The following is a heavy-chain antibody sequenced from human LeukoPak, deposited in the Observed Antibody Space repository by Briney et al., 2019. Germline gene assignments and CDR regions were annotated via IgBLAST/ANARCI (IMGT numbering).Heavy chain of an antibody. V-gene: IGHV3-23*01. J-gene: IGHJ4*02. CDR3: ASRSSGWYFDY. CDR2: ISGSGGST. CDR1: GFSFSSYG. D-gene: IGHD6-19*01. Sequence: GGSLRLSXAASGFSFSSYGMSWIRQAPGKGLEWVSSISGSGGSTYYADSVKGRFTISRDNSKNMLYLQMNSLRAEDTAVYYCASRSSGWYFDYWGQGTLVTVSS.